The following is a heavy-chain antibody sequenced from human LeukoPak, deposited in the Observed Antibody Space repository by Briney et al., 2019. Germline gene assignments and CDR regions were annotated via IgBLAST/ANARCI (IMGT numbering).Heavy chain of an antibody. CDR1: GFTFSSHA. CDR3: AKALFPTYYYDSSGYYHPFQH. Sequence: PGGSLRLSCAASGFTFSSHAMSWVRQPPGKGLEWVSAISGSGGSTYYADSLKGRFTISRDNSKNTLYLQMNSLRAEDTAVYSCAKALFPTYYYDSSGYYHPFQHWGQGTLVTVSS. D-gene: IGHD3-22*01. J-gene: IGHJ1*01. V-gene: IGHV3-23*01. CDR2: ISGSGGST.